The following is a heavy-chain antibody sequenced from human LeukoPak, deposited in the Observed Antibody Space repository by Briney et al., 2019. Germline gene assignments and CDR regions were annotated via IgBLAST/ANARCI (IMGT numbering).Heavy chain of an antibody. Sequence: PSETLSLTCTVSGGSISSYCWSWIRQPPGKGLEWIGYIYYSGSTNYNPSLKSRVTISVDTSKNQFSLKLSSVTAADTAVYYCARAFHSSSWYLFDYWGQGTLVTVSS. CDR3: ARAFHSSSWYLFDY. V-gene: IGHV4-59*01. D-gene: IGHD6-13*01. CDR2: IYYSGST. J-gene: IGHJ4*02. CDR1: GGSISSYC.